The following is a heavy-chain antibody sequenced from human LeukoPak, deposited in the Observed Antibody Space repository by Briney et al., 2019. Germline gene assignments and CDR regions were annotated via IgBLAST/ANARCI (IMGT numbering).Heavy chain of an antibody. CDR2: INAGNGNT. V-gene: IGHV1-3*03. CDR3: ARGGGGMTRDYMDV. Sequence: ASVKVSCKASGYTFTSYAMHWVRQAPGQRLEWMGWINAGNGNTKYSQEFQGRVTITRDTSASTAYMELSSLRSEDMAVYYCARGGGGMTRDYMDVWGKGTTVTVSS. D-gene: IGHD3-16*01. J-gene: IGHJ6*03. CDR1: GYTFTSYA.